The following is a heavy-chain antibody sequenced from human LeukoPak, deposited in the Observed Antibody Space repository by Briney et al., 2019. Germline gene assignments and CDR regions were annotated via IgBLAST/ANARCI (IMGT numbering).Heavy chain of an antibody. CDR1: GYTFTAYY. CDR3: ARATTTVPNFDY. CDR2: INPNSGGT. V-gene: IGHV1-2*02. Sequence: GASVKVSCKASGYTFTAYYMHWVRQAPGQGLEWMGWINPNSGGTNYAQKFQGRVTMTRDTSISTAYMELSRLRSDDTAVYYCARATTTVPNFDYWGQGTLVTVSS. D-gene: IGHD4-17*01. J-gene: IGHJ4*02.